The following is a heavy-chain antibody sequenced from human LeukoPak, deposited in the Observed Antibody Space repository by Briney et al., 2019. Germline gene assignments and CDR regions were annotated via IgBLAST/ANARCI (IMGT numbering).Heavy chain of an antibody. V-gene: IGHV4-59*01. CDR3: ARAYYSNYAPYYFDY. D-gene: IGHD4-11*01. CDR2: IYYSGST. J-gene: IGHJ4*02. Sequence: KPSETLSLTCPVSGGSISSYYWSWIRQPPGKGLEWSGYIYYSGSTNYNPSLKSRVTISVDTSKNRFSLKLSSVTAADTAVYYCARAYYSNYAPYYFDYWGQGTLVTVSS. CDR1: GGSISSYY.